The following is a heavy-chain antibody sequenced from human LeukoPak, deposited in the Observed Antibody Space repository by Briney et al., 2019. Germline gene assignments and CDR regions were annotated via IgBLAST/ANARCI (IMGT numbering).Heavy chain of an antibody. CDR2: IYHSGST. D-gene: IGHD2-2*01. Sequence: SETLSLTCTVSGGSISSYYWSWIRQPPGKGLEWIGSIYHSGSTYYNPSLKSRVTISVDTSKNQFSLKLSSVTAADTAVYYCASIVVVPAALTFDYWGQGTLVTVSS. J-gene: IGHJ4*02. V-gene: IGHV4-59*08. CDR1: GGSISSYY. CDR3: ASIVVVPAALTFDY.